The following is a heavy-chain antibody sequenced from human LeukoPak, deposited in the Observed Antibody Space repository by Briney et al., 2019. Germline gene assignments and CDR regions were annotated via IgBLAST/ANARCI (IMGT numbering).Heavy chain of an antibody. D-gene: IGHD3-22*01. CDR1: GGSISSSSYY. J-gene: IGHJ4*02. CDR2: IYYSGST. Sequence: PSETLSLTCTVPGGSISSSSYYWGWIRQPPGKGLEWIGSIYYSGSTYYNPSLKSRVTISVDTSKNQFSLKLSSVTAADTAVYYCARLGRVSVRYYYDSSGYYYFDYWGQGTLVTVSS. V-gene: IGHV4-39*07. CDR3: ARLGRVSVRYYYDSSGYYYFDY.